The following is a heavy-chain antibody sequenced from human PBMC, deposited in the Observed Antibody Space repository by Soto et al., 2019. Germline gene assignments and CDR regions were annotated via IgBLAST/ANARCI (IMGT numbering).Heavy chain of an antibody. V-gene: IGHV3-30*18. CDR2: ISYDGSDK. CDR3: SKDLDGLQGLVDSSFCFDY. D-gene: IGHD3-16*02. Sequence: GGSLRLSCAASGLTFSSYGMHWVRQAPGKGLEWVAVISYDGSDKYYADSVKGRFTISRDNSKNTLYLQMNSLRAEDTAVYYCSKDLDGLQGLVDSSFCFDYWGQGTRVTVSS. CDR1: GLTFSSYG. J-gene: IGHJ4*02.